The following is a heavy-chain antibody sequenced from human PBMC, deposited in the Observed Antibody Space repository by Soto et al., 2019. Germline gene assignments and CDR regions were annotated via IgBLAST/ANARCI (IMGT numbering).Heavy chain of an antibody. D-gene: IGHD3-9*01. J-gene: IGHJ3*02. CDR1: GYTITSYD. CDR2: MNPNSGNT. Sequence: AAVKVSCKASGYTITSYDINWLRQATGQGLEWMGWMNPNSGNTGYAQKFQGRVTMTRNTSISTAYMELSSLRSEDTAVYYCARTYYDIFTGSHAFDIWGQGTMVTVSS. CDR3: ARTYYDIFTGSHAFDI. V-gene: IGHV1-8*01.